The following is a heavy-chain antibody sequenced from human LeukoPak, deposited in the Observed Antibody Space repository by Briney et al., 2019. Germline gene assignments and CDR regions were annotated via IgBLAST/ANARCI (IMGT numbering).Heavy chain of an antibody. J-gene: IGHJ4*02. CDR2: INPNSGGT. V-gene: IGHV1-2*06. D-gene: IGHD2-2*01. Sequence: GASVKVSCKASGYTFTGYYMHWVRQAPGQGLEWMGRINPNSGGTNYAQKFQGRVTMTRDTSISTAYMGLSRLRSDDTAVYYCTRASCSISCYLDYWGQGTLVTVSS. CDR3: TRASCSISCYLDY. CDR1: GYTFTGYY.